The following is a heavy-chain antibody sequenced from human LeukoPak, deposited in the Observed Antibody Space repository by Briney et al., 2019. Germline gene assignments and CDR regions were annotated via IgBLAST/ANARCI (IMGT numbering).Heavy chain of an antibody. D-gene: IGHD3-9*01. J-gene: IGHJ4*02. Sequence: PGGSLRLSCAASGFTFSTYWMSWVRQTPEKGLEWVANIKQDESEKYYVDSVKGRFTISRDNAKNSLYLQMNSLRAEDTAVYYCARDQGRKYYDILTGYYRGPTFDYWGQGTLVTVSS. V-gene: IGHV3-7*01. CDR1: GFTFSTYW. CDR2: IKQDESEK. CDR3: ARDQGRKYYDILTGYYRGPTFDY.